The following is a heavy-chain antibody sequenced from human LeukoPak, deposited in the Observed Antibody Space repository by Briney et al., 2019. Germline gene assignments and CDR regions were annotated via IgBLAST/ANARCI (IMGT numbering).Heavy chain of an antibody. CDR1: GFTFSSYA. CDR3: AKDLPPYYDFWSGSLYFDY. Sequence: PGGSLRLSCAASGFTFSSYAMSWVRQAPGKGLEWVSAISGSGGSTYYADSVKGRFTISRDNSKNTLYLQMNSLRAEDTAVYYCAKDLPPYYDFWSGSLYFDYWGQGTLVTVSS. D-gene: IGHD3-3*01. V-gene: IGHV3-23*01. J-gene: IGHJ4*02. CDR2: ISGSGGST.